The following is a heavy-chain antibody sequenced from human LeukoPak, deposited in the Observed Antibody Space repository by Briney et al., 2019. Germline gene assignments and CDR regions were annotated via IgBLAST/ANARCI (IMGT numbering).Heavy chain of an antibody. V-gene: IGHV1-3*01. CDR2: INAGNGNT. D-gene: IGHD5-18*01. CDR3: ARDGGHSYGYGY. J-gene: IGHJ4*02. Sequence: ASVNVSCKASGYTFTSYAMHWVRQAPGQRLEWMGWINAGNGNTKYSQKFQGRVTITRDTSASTAYMELSSLRSEDTAVYYCARDGGHSYGYGYWGQGTLVTVSS. CDR1: GYTFTSYA.